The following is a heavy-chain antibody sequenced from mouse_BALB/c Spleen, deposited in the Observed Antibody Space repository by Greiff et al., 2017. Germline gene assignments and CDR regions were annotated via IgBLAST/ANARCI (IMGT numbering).Heavy chain of an antibody. Sequence: VKLVESGPGLVAPSQSLSITCTVSGFSLTSYGVHWVRQPPGKGLEWLGVIWAGGSTNYNSALMSRLSISKDNSKSQVFLKMNSLQTDDTAMYYCARQRSSSYYYAMDYWGQGTSVTVSS. J-gene: IGHJ4*01. D-gene: IGHD1-1*01. CDR2: IWAGGST. V-gene: IGHV2-9*02. CDR3: ARQRSSSYYYAMDY. CDR1: GFSLTSYG.